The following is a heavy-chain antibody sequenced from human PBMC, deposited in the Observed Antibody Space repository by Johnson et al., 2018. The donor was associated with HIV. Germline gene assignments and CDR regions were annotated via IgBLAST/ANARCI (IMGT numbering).Heavy chain of an antibody. CDR3: ARSRWGSTLGALDI. Sequence: QVRLVESGGGLVKPGGSLRLSCAASGFTFSDYYMSWIRQAPGKGLEWVSYISSSGSTIYYADSVTGRLSIFRDNSKKKLYLQMNSLRAGDTAVYYCARSRWGSTLGALDIWGQGTMVTVSS. D-gene: IGHD1-26*01. CDR2: ISSSGSTI. J-gene: IGHJ3*02. V-gene: IGHV3-11*04. CDR1: GFTFSDYY.